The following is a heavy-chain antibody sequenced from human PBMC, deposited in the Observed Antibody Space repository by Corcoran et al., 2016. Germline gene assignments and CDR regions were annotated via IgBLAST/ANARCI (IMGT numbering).Heavy chain of an antibody. J-gene: IGHJ6*02. CDR2: IKQDGSEK. V-gene: IGHV3-7*03. CDR3: ARDSTVVVADYGMDV. Sequence: EVQLVESGGGLVQPGGSLRLSCAASGFTFSSYWMSWVRQAPGKGLEWVANIKQDGSEKYYVDSVKGRFTISRDNAKNSLYLQMNSLRAEGTAVYYCARDSTVVVADYGMDVWGQGTTVTVSS. CDR1: GFTFSSYW. D-gene: IGHD2-15*01.